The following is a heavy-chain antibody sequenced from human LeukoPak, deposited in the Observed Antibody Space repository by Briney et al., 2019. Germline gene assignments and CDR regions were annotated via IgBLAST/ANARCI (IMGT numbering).Heavy chain of an antibody. CDR3: ARAQYYLDS. Sequence: PGGSLRLSCAASGFTFSDYYMSWIRQALGKGLEWVSYISSSSSNRNYADSVKGRFTISRDNAKNSLYLQMNSLRAEDTAVYYCARAQYYLDSWGQGTLVTVSS. V-gene: IGHV3-11*06. J-gene: IGHJ4*02. CDR1: GFTFSDYY. CDR2: ISSSSSNR.